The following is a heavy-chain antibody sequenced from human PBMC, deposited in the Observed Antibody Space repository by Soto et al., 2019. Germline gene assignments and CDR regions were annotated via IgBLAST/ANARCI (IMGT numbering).Heavy chain of an antibody. Sequence: SVKVSCKASGGSFSSFAFRWVRQAHGRGLEWMGGFIPMFGSANHAQEFLGRGTFTADDPTSTAYMEIMGLTFEATGFYYCAVSLYGCVLHADYRKDVWGPGTSVTVSS. CDR3: AVSLYGCVLHADYRKDV. D-gene: IGHD3-10*01. CDR1: GGSFSSFA. CDR2: FIPMFGSA. V-gene: IGHV1-69*13. J-gene: IGHJ6*02.